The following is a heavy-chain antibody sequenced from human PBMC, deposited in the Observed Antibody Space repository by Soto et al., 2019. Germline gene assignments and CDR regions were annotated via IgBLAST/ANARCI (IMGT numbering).Heavy chain of an antibody. CDR2: IYHSGST. CDR1: GGSISSSSYY. D-gene: IGHD3-10*01. Sequence: SETLSLTCTVSGGSISSSSYYWGWIRQPPGKGLEWIGEIYHSGSTNYNPSLKSRVTISVDKSKNQFSLKLSSVTAADTAVYYCARGNRGVNTVDYWGQGTLVTVSS. J-gene: IGHJ4*02. CDR3: ARGNRGVNTVDY. V-gene: IGHV4-39*07.